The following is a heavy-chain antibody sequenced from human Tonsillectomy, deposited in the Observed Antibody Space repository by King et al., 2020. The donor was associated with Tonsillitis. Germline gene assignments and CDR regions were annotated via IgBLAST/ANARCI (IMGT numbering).Heavy chain of an antibody. D-gene: IGHD3-16*02. Sequence: TLKESGPTLVKPTQTLTRTCTFSGLSLTTSGVGVGWTRQPPGKDLEGLALRYLNYDKCYRPSLNRRLTLTKDTSKNQVVLTMANMDPVDTATYYCYHKWIWERNRSYFDYWGQGTLVTVSS. CDR2: RYLNYDK. CDR1: GLSLTTSGVG. CDR3: YHKWIWERNRSYFDY. J-gene: IGHJ4*02. V-gene: IGHV2-5*01.